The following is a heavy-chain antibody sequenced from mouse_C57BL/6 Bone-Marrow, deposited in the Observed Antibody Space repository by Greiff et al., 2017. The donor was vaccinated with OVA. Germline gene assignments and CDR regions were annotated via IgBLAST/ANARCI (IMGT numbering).Heavy chain of an antibody. V-gene: IGHV1-19*01. Sequence: EVHLVESGPVLVKPGASVKMSCKASGYTFTDYYMNWVKQSHGKSLEWIGVINPYNGGTSYNQKFKGKATLTVDKSSSTAYMELNSLTSEDSAVYDGARELEYWGQGTLVTVSA. CDR2: INPYNGGT. CDR3: ARELEY. CDR1: GYTFTDYY. J-gene: IGHJ3*01. D-gene: IGHD4-1*01.